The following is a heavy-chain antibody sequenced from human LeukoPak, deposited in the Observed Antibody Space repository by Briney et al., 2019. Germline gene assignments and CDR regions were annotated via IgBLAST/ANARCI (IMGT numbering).Heavy chain of an antibody. Sequence: GGSLRLSCAASGFTFSNYAMSWVRQAPGKGLEWVAVISYDGSNKYYADSVKGRFTISRDNSKNTLYLQMNSLRAEDTAVYYCAKDLGDYDGNSDLNYWGQGTLVTVSS. CDR2: ISYDGSNK. CDR1: GFTFSNYA. J-gene: IGHJ4*02. D-gene: IGHD4-23*01. CDR3: AKDLGDYDGNSDLNY. V-gene: IGHV3-30*18.